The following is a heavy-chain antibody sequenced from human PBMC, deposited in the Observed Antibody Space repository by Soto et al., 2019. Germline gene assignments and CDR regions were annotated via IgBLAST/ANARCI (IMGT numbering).Heavy chain of an antibody. CDR3: ARGLASLPVFAFDI. Sequence: GSGPTLVNPTQTLTLTCTLSGISLSTSGVGLGWIRQTPGKALEWLALVYWNDDAHYSPSLRSRLTTTKDTSKNQAVLTMTNMDPVDTATYYCARGLASLPVFAFDIWGQGTVVTVSS. J-gene: IGHJ3*02. V-gene: IGHV2-5*01. CDR1: GISLSTSGVG. CDR2: VYWNDDA.